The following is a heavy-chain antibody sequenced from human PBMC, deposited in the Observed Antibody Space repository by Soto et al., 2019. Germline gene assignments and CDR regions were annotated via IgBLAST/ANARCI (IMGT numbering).Heavy chain of an antibody. J-gene: IGHJ4*02. CDR3: ARDLAKGGGSAGFDY. CDR2: INPKSGGT. V-gene: IGHV1-2*02. CDR1: GYTFTVYY. Sequence: QVQLVQSGAEVKKPGASVNVSCKASGYTFTVYYMHWVRQAPGQGLEWMGWINPKSGGTMYPQKFQGRVTMTWDTYISTASMALTRLRSDDTAVYYCARDLAKGGGSAGFDYWGQGTLVTVSS. D-gene: IGHD1-26*01.